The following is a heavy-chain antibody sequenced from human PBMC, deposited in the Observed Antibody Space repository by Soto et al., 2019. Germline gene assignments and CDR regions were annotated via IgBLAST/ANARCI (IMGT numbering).Heavy chain of an antibody. V-gene: IGHV3-9*01. J-gene: IGHJ3*02. CDR1: GFTFDDYA. CDR3: ARDGGRFAI. Sequence: EVQLVESGGGLVQPGRSLRLSCAASGFTFDDYAMHWVRQAPGKGLEWVSGISWNSGSIGYADSVKGRFTISRDNAKNSLYLQMSSLRAEDAALYYCARDGGRFAIWGQGAMVTVSS. CDR2: ISWNSGSI. D-gene: IGHD3-10*01.